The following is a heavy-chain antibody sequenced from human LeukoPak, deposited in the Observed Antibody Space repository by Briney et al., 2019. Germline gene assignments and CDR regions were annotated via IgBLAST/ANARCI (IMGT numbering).Heavy chain of an antibody. CDR2: INSYSGVT. Sequence: ASVKVSCKASGYTFTDYNMHWVRQAPGQGLEWMGWINSYSGVTNYAQNFHARVTMTRDTSITTAYMELSSLESEDTAVYYCARGGCSSTSCFAYDYWGQGTLVTVSS. CDR3: ARGGCSSTSCFAYDY. D-gene: IGHD2-2*01. CDR1: GYTFTDYN. J-gene: IGHJ4*02. V-gene: IGHV1-2*02.